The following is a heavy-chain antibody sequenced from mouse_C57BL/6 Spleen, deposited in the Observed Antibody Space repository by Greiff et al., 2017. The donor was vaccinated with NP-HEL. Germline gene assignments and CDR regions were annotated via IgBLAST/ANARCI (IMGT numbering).Heavy chain of an antibody. Sequence: QVHVKQPGAELVKPGASVKLSCKASGYTFTSYWMHWVKQRPGQGLEWIGMIHPNSGSTNYNEKFKSKATLTVDKSSSTAYMQLSSLTSEDSAVYYCARGITTVVATNYFDYWGQGTTLTVSS. V-gene: IGHV1-64*01. CDR1: GYTFTSYW. D-gene: IGHD1-1*01. CDR3: ARGITTVVATNYFDY. J-gene: IGHJ2*01. CDR2: IHPNSGST.